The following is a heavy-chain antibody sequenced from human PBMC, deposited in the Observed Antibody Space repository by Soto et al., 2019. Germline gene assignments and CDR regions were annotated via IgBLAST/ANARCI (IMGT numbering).Heavy chain of an antibody. J-gene: IGHJ6*02. CDR2: IYYSGST. D-gene: IGHD1-26*01. Sequence: QLQLQESGPGLVKPSETLSLTCIVSGASISSSSYYWGWIRQPPGKGLEWIGNIYYSGSTFYNPSLKSRVTIAVDTSKNQFSLRLSSVTAADTAVYFCARRGSGTYTHYYYAMDVWGQGTTVTVSS. CDR1: GASISSSSYY. CDR3: ARRGSGTYTHYYYAMDV. V-gene: IGHV4-39*01.